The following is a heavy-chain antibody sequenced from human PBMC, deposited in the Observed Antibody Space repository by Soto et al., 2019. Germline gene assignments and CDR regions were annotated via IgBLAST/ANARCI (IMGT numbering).Heavy chain of an antibody. Sequence: QITLKESGPTLVKPTQTLTLTCTFSGFSLSTSGVGVGWIRQPPGKALEWLALIYWNDDKRYSPSLKSRLTITKDTSKNQVVLTMTNMDPVDTATYYCAHSVGRVWGIELLWFGGDFDYWGQGTLVTVSS. CDR2: IYWNDDK. V-gene: IGHV2-5*01. CDR3: AHSVGRVWGIELLWFGGDFDY. J-gene: IGHJ4*02. D-gene: IGHD3-10*01. CDR1: GFSLSTSGVG.